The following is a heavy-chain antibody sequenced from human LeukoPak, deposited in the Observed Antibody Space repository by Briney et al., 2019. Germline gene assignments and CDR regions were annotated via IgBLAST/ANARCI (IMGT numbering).Heavy chain of an antibody. CDR1: GGFISSYY. J-gene: IGHJ4*02. CDR3: ARETPSYYYYGSGSPTPFDY. V-gene: IGHV4-4*07. CDR2: IYTSGST. Sequence: SETLSLTCTVSGGFISSYYWSWIRQPAGKGLEWIGRIYTSGSTNYNPSLKSRVTMSVDTSKNQFSLKLSSVTAADTAVYYCARETPSYYYYGSGSPTPFDYWGQGTLVTVSS. D-gene: IGHD3-10*01.